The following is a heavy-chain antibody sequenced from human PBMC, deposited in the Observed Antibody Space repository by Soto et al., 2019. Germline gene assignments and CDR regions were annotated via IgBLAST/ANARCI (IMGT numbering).Heavy chain of an antibody. D-gene: IGHD3-10*01. CDR3: ARRGRLWLGGIDY. J-gene: IGHJ4*02. CDR2: IYYSGST. CDR1: GGSISSSSYY. V-gene: IGHV4-39*01. Sequence: QLQLQESGPGLVKPTETLSLTCTVSGGSISSSSYYWGWIRQPPGKGLEWIGSIYYSGSTYYNPSLKSRVTISVDTSKNQFSLKFSSVTAADTAVYYCARRGRLWLGGIDYWGQGTLVTVSS.